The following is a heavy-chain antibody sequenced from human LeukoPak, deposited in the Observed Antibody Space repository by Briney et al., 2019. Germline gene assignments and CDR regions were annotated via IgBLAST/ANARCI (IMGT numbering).Heavy chain of an antibody. CDR3: ASGRWLQPQFDY. CDR2: IYYSGST. J-gene: IGHJ4*02. CDR1: GGSIDSTNW. Sequence: SETLSLTCDVSGGSIDSTNWWNWVRQPPGKGLEWIGYIYYSGSTNYNPSLKSRVTISIDTSKNQFSLKLSSVTAADTAVYFCASGRWLQPQFDYWGQGTLVTVSS. V-gene: IGHV4-59*01. D-gene: IGHD5-24*01.